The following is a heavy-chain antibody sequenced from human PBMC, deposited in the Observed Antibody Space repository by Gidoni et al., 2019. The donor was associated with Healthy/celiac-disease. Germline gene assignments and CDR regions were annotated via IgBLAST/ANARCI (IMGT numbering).Heavy chain of an antibody. D-gene: IGHD3-9*01. Sequence: EVQLVESGGGLVQPGGSLRLSCAASGFPFSSYEMNWVRQDPGKGLEWVSYISSSGSTIYYADSVKGRFTISRDNAKNSLYLKMNSLRAEDTAVYYCAREIRYFDWTYFDYWGQGTLVTVSS. V-gene: IGHV3-48*03. CDR2: ISSSGSTI. CDR3: AREIRYFDWTYFDY. CDR1: GFPFSSYE. J-gene: IGHJ4*02.